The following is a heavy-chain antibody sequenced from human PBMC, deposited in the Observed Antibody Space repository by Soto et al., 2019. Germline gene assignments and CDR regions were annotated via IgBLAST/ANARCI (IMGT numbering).Heavy chain of an antibody. CDR3: AREYSSGWYEAYYYSYGMDV. CDR1: GGSISSSSYY. D-gene: IGHD6-19*01. J-gene: IGHJ6*02. CDR2: IYYSGST. Sequence: PSETLSLTCTVSGGSISSSSYYWGWIRQPPGKGLEWIGSIYYSGSTYYNPSLKSRVTISVDTSKNQFSLKLSSVTAADTAVYYCAREYSSGWYEAYYYSYGMDVWGQGTTVTVSS. V-gene: IGHV4-39*02.